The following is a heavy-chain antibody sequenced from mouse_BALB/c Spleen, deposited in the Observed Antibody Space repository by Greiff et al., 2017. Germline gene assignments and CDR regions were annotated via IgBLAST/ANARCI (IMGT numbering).Heavy chain of an antibody. D-gene: IGHD1-1*02. CDR1: GYTFTSYV. CDR3: ARCGNYWYFDV. V-gene: IGHV1-14*01. CDR2: INPYNDGT. J-gene: IGHJ1*01. Sequence: VQLKQSGPELVKPGASVKMSCKASGYTFTSYVMHWVKQKPGQGLEWIGYINPYNDGTKYNEKFKGKATLTSDKSSSTAYMELSSLTSEDSAVYYCARCGNYWYFDVWGAGTTVTVSS.